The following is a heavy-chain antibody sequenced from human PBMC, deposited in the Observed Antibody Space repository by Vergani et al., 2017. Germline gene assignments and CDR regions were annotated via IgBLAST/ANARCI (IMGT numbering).Heavy chain of an antibody. CDR1: GYTFTSYY. D-gene: IGHD2-2*01. CDR3: ARGDCSSTSCYRYYYYGMDV. J-gene: IGHJ6*02. Sequence: QVQLVQSGAEVKKPGASVKVSCKASGYTFTSYYMHWVRQAPGQGLEWMGIINPSGGSTSYAQKFQGRVTMTRDTSTSTAYMELSRLRSDDTAVYYCARGDCSSTSCYRYYYYGMDVWGQGTTVTVSS. CDR2: INPSGGST. V-gene: IGHV1-46*01.